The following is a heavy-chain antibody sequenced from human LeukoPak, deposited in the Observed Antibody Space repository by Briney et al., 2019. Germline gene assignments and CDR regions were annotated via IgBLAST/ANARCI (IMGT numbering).Heavy chain of an antibody. CDR1: GFTFDDYG. D-gene: IGHD2-21*01. CDR2: VSTSGDTI. V-gene: IGHV3-48*03. CDR3: ARDVVEGPYYFDY. Sequence: PGGSLRLSCAASGFTFDDYGMNWVRQAPGRGLEWVSYVSTSGDTIYYADSVKGRFTISRDNAKNSVYLQMDSLRAEDTAVYYCARDVVEGPYYFDYWGQGTLVTVSS. J-gene: IGHJ4*02.